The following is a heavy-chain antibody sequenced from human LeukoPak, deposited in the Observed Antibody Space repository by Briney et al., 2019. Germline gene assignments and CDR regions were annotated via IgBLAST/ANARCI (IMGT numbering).Heavy chain of an antibody. D-gene: IGHD2-15*01. CDR1: GFTFSSFW. J-gene: IGHJ4*02. CDR2: IKQDGSEK. V-gene: IGHV3-7*01. Sequence: RGGSLTLLCAASGFTFSSFWMRGVRRARGKGLEWVANIKQDGSEKYYVDSVRGRFTISRDNAKNSLYLQMNSLRAEDTAVYYCARGTDIVVVVAATTSYYFDYWGQGTLVTVSS. CDR3: ARGTDIVVVVAATTSYYFDY.